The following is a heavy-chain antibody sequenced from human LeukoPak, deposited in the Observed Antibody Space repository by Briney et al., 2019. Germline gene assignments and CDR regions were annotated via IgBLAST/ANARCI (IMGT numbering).Heavy chain of an antibody. Sequence: DSVTVSCKSSGYTFTSYYMYWVRQAPGKGLEWMGIINPSGGSTSYAQKFQGRVTMTRDTSTSTVYMELSSLRSEDTAVYYCARDSGMVRGTVDYWGQGTLVTVSS. J-gene: IGHJ4*02. CDR2: INPSGGST. V-gene: IGHV1-46*01. CDR1: GYTFTSYY. CDR3: ARDSGMVRGTVDY. D-gene: IGHD3-10*01.